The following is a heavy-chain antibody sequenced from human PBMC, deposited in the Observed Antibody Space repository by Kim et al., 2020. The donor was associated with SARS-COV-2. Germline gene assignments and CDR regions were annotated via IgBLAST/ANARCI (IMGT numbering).Heavy chain of an antibody. Sequence: SETLSLTCAVYGGSFSGYYWSWIRQPPGKGLEGIGEINHSGSTNYNPSLKSRVTISVDTSKNQFSLKLSSVTAADTAVYYCAGGRYIYGWGLDYYYMDV. V-gene: IGHV4-34*01. D-gene: IGHD1-26*01. CDR1: GGSFSGYY. J-gene: IGHJ6*03. CDR3: AGGRYIYGWGLDYYYMDV. CDR2: INHSGST.